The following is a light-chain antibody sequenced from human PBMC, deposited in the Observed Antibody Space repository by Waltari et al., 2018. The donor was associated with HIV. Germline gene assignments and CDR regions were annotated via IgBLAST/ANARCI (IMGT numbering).Light chain of an antibody. CDR1: QDIGNA. CDR3: LQHKTYLGT. J-gene: IGKJ3*01. Sequence: IQMTQSPSCLSASVGDRGTITCRASQDIGNALDWYQQKSGKAPKRLIYGASSLQSGVPSRFSGSGSGTEFTLTIYNLQPEDFATYYCLQHKTYLGTFVPGTKVDIQ. CDR2: GAS. V-gene: IGKV1-17*02.